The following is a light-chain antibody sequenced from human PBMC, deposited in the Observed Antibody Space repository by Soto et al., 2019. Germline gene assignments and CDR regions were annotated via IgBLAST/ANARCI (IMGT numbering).Light chain of an antibody. CDR2: EVS. Sequence: QSVLTQPASVSGSPGQSITISCTGTSSDVGGYNYVSWYQQHPGKAPKLMIYEVSNRLSGVSNRFSGSKSGNTASLTISGLQAEDEADYYCSSYTSSSTLAVFGGGTKLTVL. J-gene: IGLJ2*01. V-gene: IGLV2-14*01. CDR1: SSDVGGYNY. CDR3: SSYTSSSTLAV.